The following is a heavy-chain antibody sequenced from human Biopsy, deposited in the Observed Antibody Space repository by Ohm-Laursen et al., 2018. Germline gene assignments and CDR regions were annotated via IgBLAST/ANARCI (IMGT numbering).Heavy chain of an antibody. CDR2: ISWNSVGI. CDR3: AKIHCSGGSCYPNAFDM. J-gene: IGHJ3*02. CDR1: GFTFSGFS. Sequence: SLRLSCAASGFTFSGFSMNWVRQAPGKGLEWVSGISWNSVGIGYADSVKGRFTISRDNAKNFLYLQMNNLRPEDTALYYCAKIHCSGGSCYPNAFDMWGHGTRVTVS. D-gene: IGHD2-15*01. V-gene: IGHV3-9*01.